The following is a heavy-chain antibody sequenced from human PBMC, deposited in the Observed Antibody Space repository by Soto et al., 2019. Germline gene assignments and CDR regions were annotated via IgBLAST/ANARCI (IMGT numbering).Heavy chain of an antibody. V-gene: IGHV1-24*01. J-gene: IGHJ3*02. CDR1: GYTLTELS. Sequence: ASVKVSCKASGYTLTELSMHWVRQAPGKGLEWMGGFDPEDGETIYAQKYQGRVNMTEDTSTDTAYVELSSLRSEDTAVYYCAREGATVTTVVGDAFDIWGQGTMVTVSS. CDR2: FDPEDGET. CDR3: AREGATVTTVVGDAFDI. D-gene: IGHD4-17*01.